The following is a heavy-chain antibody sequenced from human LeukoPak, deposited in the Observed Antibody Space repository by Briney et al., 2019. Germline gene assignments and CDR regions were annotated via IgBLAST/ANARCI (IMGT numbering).Heavy chain of an antibody. CDR2: IIPIFGTA. D-gene: IGHD2-15*01. J-gene: IGHJ4*02. CDR1: GGTFSSYA. CDR3: ASAPVVVAAIDYFDY. V-gene: IGHV1-69*05. Sequence: SVKVSCKASGGTFSSYAISWVRQAPGQGLEWMGRIIPIFGTANYAQKFQGRVTVTTDESTSTAYMELSSLRSEDTAVYYCASAPVVVAAIDYFDYWGQGTLVTVSS.